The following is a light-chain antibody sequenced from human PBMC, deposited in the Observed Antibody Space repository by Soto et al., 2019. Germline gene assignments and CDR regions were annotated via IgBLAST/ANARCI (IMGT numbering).Light chain of an antibody. Sequence: QAVVTQPPSASGTPGQRVSISCSGSSSNIGSHPVNWYQQLPGTAPKLLLYGDNQRPSGVPDRFSGSKSGTSASLAISGLQSEDEAHYYCASWDNSLNGLYVFGTGTKLTVL. J-gene: IGLJ1*01. CDR3: ASWDNSLNGLYV. V-gene: IGLV1-44*01. CDR1: SSNIGSHP. CDR2: GDN.